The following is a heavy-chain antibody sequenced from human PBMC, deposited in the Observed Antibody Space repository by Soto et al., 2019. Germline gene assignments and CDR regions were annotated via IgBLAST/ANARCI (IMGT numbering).Heavy chain of an antibody. CDR1: GYTFTSYG. CDR2: ISAYNGNT. J-gene: IGHJ5*02. V-gene: IGHV1-18*04. D-gene: IGHD6-6*01. Sequence: QVPLVQSGAEVKKPGASVKVSCKASGYTFTSYGISWVRQAPGQGLEWMGWISAYNGNTNYAQKLQGRVTMTTDTSTSTAHMELRSLRSDDTAVYYCARDQREYSSSGGPSGPSYNWFDPWGQGTLVTVSS. CDR3: ARDQREYSSSGGPSGPSYNWFDP.